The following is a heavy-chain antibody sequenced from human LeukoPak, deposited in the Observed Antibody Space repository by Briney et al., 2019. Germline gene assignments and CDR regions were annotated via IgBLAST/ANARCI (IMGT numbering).Heavy chain of an antibody. CDR1: GFTFSTYN. V-gene: IGHV3-21*06. J-gene: IGHJ6*03. Sequence: GGSLRLSCAASGFTFSTYNMNWVRHAPGKGLEWISSITSSSSYIYYADSVKGRFTISRDNAKNSLFLQMNNLSPDDTAVYFCARDPYSGNYGNYYYYYMDVWGRGTTVTVSS. CDR2: ITSSSSYI. D-gene: IGHD1-26*01. CDR3: ARDPYSGNYGNYYYYYMDV.